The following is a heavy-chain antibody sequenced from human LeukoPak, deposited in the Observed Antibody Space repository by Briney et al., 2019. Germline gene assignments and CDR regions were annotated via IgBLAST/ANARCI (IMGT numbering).Heavy chain of an antibody. CDR1: GGSFSGYY. CDR2: INHSGST. J-gene: IGHJ4*02. D-gene: IGHD3-10*01. Sequence: PSETLSLTCAVYGGSFSGYYWSWIRQPPGKGLEWIGEINHSGSTNYNPSLKSRVTISVDKSKNQFSLKLSSVTAADTAVYYCASGYVGSAPFEYWGQGTLVTVSS. CDR3: ASGYVGSAPFEY. V-gene: IGHV4-34*01.